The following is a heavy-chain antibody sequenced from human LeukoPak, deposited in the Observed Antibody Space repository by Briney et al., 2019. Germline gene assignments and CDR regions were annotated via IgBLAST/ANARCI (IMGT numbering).Heavy chain of an antibody. Sequence: SETLSLTCTVSDGSISSSSYYWGWIRQPPGKGLEWIGSIYYSGSTYYNPSLKSRVTISVDTSKNQFSLKLSSVTAADTAVYYCARHARYSSGWTLTNWFDPWGQGTLVTVSS. CDR2: IYYSGST. CDR1: DGSISSSSYY. CDR3: ARHARYSSGWTLTNWFDP. D-gene: IGHD6-19*01. V-gene: IGHV4-39*01. J-gene: IGHJ5*02.